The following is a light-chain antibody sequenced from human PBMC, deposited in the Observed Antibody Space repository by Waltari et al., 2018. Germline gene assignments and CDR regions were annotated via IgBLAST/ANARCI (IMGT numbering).Light chain of an antibody. CDR1: QSVLFNFNNKNY. V-gene: IGKV4-1*01. CDR2: WAS. Sequence: DIVMTQSPDSLAVSLGEGATINCKSSQSVLFNFNNKNYLGWYQHKPERPPKPLIYWASTRESGVPDRFSGSGSGTDFNLTISSLQAEDVAVYYCQQYYSLPWAFGQGTKVEIK. J-gene: IGKJ1*01. CDR3: QQYYSLPWA.